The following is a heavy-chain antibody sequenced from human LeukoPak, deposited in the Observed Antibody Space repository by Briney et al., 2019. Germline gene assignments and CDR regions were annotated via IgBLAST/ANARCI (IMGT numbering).Heavy chain of an antibody. Sequence: GGSLRLSCSASGFTFSTDAMHWVRQAPGKGLEYVSAVSSNGGSTYYADSVKGRFTISRDNSKNTLYLQMSSLRAEDTAVYYCVKDLASRPPGFYDYGGQGTLVTVSS. CDR2: VSSNGGST. CDR1: GFTFSTDA. CDR3: VKDLASRPPGFYDY. V-gene: IGHV3-64D*09. D-gene: IGHD6-6*01. J-gene: IGHJ4*02.